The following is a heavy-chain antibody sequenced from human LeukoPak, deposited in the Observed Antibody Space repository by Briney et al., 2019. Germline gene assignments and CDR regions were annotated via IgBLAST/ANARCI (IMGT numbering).Heavy chain of an antibody. Sequence: PGGSLRLSCAASRCTVGGNTMSWVCQAPGKGLEWVSNIYIGGSTFYAASMTSRFTISRDNSKNTLYLRMNSLRTVDTAVYYWSRGGSYFYISGYYLYWAQGTLVTVSS. CDR3: SRGGSYFYISGYYLY. CDR1: RCTVGGNT. V-gene: IGHV3-66*01. J-gene: IGHJ4*02. CDR2: IYIGGST. D-gene: IGHD3-22*01.